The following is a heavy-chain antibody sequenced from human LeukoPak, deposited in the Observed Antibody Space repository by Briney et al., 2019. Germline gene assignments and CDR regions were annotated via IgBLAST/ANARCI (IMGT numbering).Heavy chain of an antibody. CDR1: GFTFSSYW. V-gene: IGHV3-74*01. Sequence: GGSLRLSCAASGFTFSSYWMQWVRQAPGKGPVWVSRINTDGRSTSYADSVKGRFAISRDNAKNTLYLQMNSLRAEDTAVYYCARARGSYDLFDYWGQGTLVTVPS. CDR3: ARARGSYDLFDY. J-gene: IGHJ4*02. CDR2: INTDGRST. D-gene: IGHD1-26*01.